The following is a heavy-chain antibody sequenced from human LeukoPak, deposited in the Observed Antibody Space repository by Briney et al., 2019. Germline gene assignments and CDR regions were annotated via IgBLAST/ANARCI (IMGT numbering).Heavy chain of an antibody. CDR1: GGSISSDDYY. D-gene: IGHD6-19*01. CDR3: VRGGRGSDWGYYFDY. CDR2: INSNGNT. J-gene: IGHJ4*02. V-gene: IGHV4-61*02. Sequence: PSQTLSLTCTVSGGSISSDDYYWSWIRQPAGKGLEWIRRINSNGNTNYNPSLKSRVTISVDTSKNQFSLKLNSVTAADTAVYFCVRGGRGSDWGYYFDYWGQGTLVTVSS.